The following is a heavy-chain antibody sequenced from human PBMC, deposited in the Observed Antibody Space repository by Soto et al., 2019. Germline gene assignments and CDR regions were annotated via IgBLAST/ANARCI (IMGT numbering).Heavy chain of an antibody. Sequence: SEPLCLTCSVYSGSFSGYYWSWIRQPAGKGLEWIGEINHSGSTNYNPSLKSRVTISVDTSKNQFSLKLSSVSAADTAVYYCATGRGVRGVIITTYYYYGLDVWGQGTTVTVSS. V-gene: IGHV4-34*01. CDR1: SGSFSGYY. CDR3: ATGRGVRGVIITTYYYYGLDV. CDR2: INHSGST. D-gene: IGHD3-10*01. J-gene: IGHJ6*02.